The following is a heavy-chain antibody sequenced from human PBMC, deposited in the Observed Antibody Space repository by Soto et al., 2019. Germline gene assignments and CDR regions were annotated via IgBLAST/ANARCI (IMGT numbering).Heavy chain of an antibody. D-gene: IGHD4-17*01. V-gene: IGHV3-23*01. CDR1: GFTFSSYA. J-gene: IGHJ3*02. Sequence: GGSLRLSCAASGFTFSSYAMSWVRQAPGKGLEWVSGISGSGSSKYYADSVKGRFTISRDNSKNTLYLQMNSLRAEDTAVYYCARHATNDYGGFSAFDIWGQGTMVTVSS. CDR3: ARHATNDYGGFSAFDI. CDR2: ISGSGSSK.